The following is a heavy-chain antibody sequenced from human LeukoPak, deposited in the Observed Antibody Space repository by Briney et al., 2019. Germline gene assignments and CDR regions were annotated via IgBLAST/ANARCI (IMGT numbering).Heavy chain of an antibody. J-gene: IGHJ4*02. Sequence: ASVKVSCKASGYTFTSYGISWVRQAPGQGLEWMGWISAYNGNTNYAQKLQGRVTMTTDTSTSTAYMELRSLRSDATAVYYCAREVNGDYYFDYWGQGTLVTVSS. CDR2: ISAYNGNT. D-gene: IGHD4-17*01. CDR1: GYTFTSYG. CDR3: AREVNGDYYFDY. V-gene: IGHV1-18*01.